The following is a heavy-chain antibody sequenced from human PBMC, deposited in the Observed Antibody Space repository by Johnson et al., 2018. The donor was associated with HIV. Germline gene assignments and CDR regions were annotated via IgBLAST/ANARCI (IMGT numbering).Heavy chain of an antibody. CDR2: IKQDGSEK. CDR1: GFTFSSYW. V-gene: IGHV3-7*01. Sequence: MQLVESGGGLVQPGGSLRLSCAASGFTFSSYWMSWVRQAPGKGLEWVANIKQDGSEKYYVDSVKGRFTISRDNSKNTLYLQMNSLRAGDTAVYYCARVTNDAFDIWGQGTMVTVSS. CDR3: ARVTNDAFDI. J-gene: IGHJ3*02.